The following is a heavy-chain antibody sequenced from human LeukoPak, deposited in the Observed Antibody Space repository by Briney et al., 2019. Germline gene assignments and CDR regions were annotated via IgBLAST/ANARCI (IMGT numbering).Heavy chain of an antibody. D-gene: IGHD4-23*01. CDR1: GFTFSSYW. Sequence: GGSLRLSCAASGFTFSSYWMHWVRQAPGKGLVWVSRINSDGSSTSYADSVKGRFTISRDNAKNTLYLQMNSLRAEDTAVYYCARAYGGKAPTDYWGQGTLVTVSS. V-gene: IGHV3-74*01. CDR3: ARAYGGKAPTDY. CDR2: INSDGSST. J-gene: IGHJ4*02.